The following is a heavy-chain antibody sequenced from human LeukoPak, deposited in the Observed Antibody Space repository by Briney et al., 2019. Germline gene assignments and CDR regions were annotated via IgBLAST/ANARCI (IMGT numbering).Heavy chain of an antibody. D-gene: IGHD3-10*01. CDR2: ISTRSTYI. J-gene: IGHJ4*02. Sequence: GGSLRLSCAASGFTFINYNMNWVRQAPGKGLEWVSCISTRSTYIYYADSVKGRFTISRDNAKNSLYLQMNSLRADDTAVYYCAREEEWYASGTYYKGFDSWGQGTLVTVSS. CDR1: GFTFINYN. V-gene: IGHV3-21*01. CDR3: AREEEWYASGTYYKGFDS.